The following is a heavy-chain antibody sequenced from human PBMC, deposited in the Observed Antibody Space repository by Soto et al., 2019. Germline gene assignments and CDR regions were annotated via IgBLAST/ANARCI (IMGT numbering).Heavy chain of an antibody. CDR2: INPNSGGT. V-gene: IGHV1-2*04. Sequence: ASVKVSCKASGYTFTGYYMHWVRQAPGQGLEWMGWINPNSGGTNYAQKFQGWVTMTRDTSISTAYMELSRLRSDDTAVYYCARALWYYDILTGYSDGYFDCCRQGTLVTVSS. CDR1: GYTFTGYY. J-gene: IGHJ4*02. D-gene: IGHD3-9*01. CDR3: ARALWYYDILTGYSDGYFDC.